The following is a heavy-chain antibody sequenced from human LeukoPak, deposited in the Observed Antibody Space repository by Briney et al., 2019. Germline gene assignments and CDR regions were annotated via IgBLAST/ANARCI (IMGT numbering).Heavy chain of an antibody. CDR2: IYYSGST. CDR1: GYSISSGYD. J-gene: IGHJ2*01. V-gene: IGHV4-38-2*01. CDR3: ARQGFRYCYFDL. Sequence: SETLSLTCVVSGYSISSGYDWSWIRQPPGRGLEWIGSIYYSGSTNYNPSLKSQVTISVDTSKNQFSLTLSSVTATDTAVYYCARQGFRYCYFDLWGRGTLVTVSS.